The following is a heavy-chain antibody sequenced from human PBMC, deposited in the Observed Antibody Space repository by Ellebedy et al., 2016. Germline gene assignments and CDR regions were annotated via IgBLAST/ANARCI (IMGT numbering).Heavy chain of an antibody. D-gene: IGHD6-19*01. V-gene: IGHV3-11*06. CDR3: ASRAIAVTDTDPPRDYYYGMDV. CDR1: GFTFSDNY. Sequence: GESLKISCAASGFTFSDNYMSWIRQAPGRGLELISFISSSSSYAMYADSVKGRFTISRDNAKNSLYLQMNSLRIEDTAVYYCASRAIAVTDTDPPRDYYYGMDVWGQGTTVTVSS. CDR2: ISSSSSYA. J-gene: IGHJ6*02.